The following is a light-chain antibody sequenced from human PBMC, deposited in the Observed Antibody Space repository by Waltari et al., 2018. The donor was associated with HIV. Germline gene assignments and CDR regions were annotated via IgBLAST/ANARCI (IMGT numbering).Light chain of an antibody. CDR2: KAS. Sequence: DIQMTQSPSSLAAFVGDRVSITCRASQPINTWLAWYQQKPGSPPKLLVYKASTLQVGVPPRVSGSGWGTDFTLAIDTVQPDDFATYYCQQYNSDPSFGQGTRL. CDR1: QPINTW. CDR3: QQYNSDPS. J-gene: IGKJ5*01. V-gene: IGKV1-5*03.